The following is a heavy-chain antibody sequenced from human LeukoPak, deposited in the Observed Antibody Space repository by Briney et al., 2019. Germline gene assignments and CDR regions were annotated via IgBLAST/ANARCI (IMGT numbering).Heavy chain of an antibody. CDR2: ISYDGSNK. CDR3: AKVDGSGSYLLY. V-gene: IGHV3-30*18. Sequence: GGSLRLSCAASGFTFSSYGMHWVRQAPGKGLEWVAVISYDGSNKYYADSVKGRFTISRDNSKNTLYLQMNSLRAEDTAVYYCAKVDGSGSYLLYWGQGTLVTVSS. CDR1: GFTFSSYG. D-gene: IGHD3-10*01. J-gene: IGHJ4*02.